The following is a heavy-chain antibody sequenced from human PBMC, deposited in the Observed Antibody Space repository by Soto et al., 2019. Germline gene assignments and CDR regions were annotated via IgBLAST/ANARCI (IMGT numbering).Heavy chain of an antibody. V-gene: IGHV4-31*03. CDR1: GGSISSGGYY. Sequence: SETLSLTCTVSGGSISSGGYYWSWIRQHPGKGLEWIGYIYYSGSTYYNPSLKSRVTISVDTSKNQFSLKLSSVTAADTAVYYCARDQKEDDDSSGTEPHYGMDVWGQGTTVTVS. CDR3: ARDQKEDDDSSGTEPHYGMDV. D-gene: IGHD3-22*01. CDR2: IYYSGST. J-gene: IGHJ6*02.